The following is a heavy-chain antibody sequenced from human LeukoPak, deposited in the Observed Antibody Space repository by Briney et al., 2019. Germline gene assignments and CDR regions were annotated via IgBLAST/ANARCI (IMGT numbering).Heavy chain of an antibody. J-gene: IGHJ4*02. CDR2: ISGSGGST. V-gene: IGHV3-23*01. CDR1: GFTFSSYA. D-gene: IGHD6-13*01. Sequence: PGGSLRLSCAASGFTFSSYAMSWVRQAPGKGLEWVSAISGSGGSTYYADSVKGRFTISRDNSKNTLYLQMNSLRAEDTAVYYCAKDPPVSSSSWSGDDYWGQGTLVTVSS. CDR3: AKDPPVSSSSWSGDDY.